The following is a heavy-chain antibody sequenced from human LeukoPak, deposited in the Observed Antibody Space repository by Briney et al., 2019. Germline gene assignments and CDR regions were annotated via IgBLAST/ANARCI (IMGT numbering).Heavy chain of an antibody. CDR2: ISSSGGNT. CDR3: AKLGELSLLVVY. CDR1: GFTFSSYA. Sequence: PGGSLRLSCAVSGFTFSSYAISWVRQAPGKGLEWVSGISSSGGNTEYADSVKGRFTISRDNSKNFLYLQMDSLRAEDTAVYYCAKLGELSLLVVYWGQGTLVTVSS. V-gene: IGHV3-23*01. D-gene: IGHD3-16*02. J-gene: IGHJ4*02.